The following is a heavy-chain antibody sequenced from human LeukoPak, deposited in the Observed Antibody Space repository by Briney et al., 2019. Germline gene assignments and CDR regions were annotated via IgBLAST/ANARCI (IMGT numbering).Heavy chain of an antibody. D-gene: IGHD4-17*01. CDR1: GFSISDHY. CDR2: ARNKPNGYTT. J-gene: IGHJ4*02. Sequence: PGGSLRLSCAASGFSISDHYMDWVRQAPGKGLEWVGRARNKPNGYTTDYGTSVKGRFTISRDDSKNSLYLQMNSLTSEDTAVYYCTRVRHGDYFDYWGQGTLVSVSS. V-gene: IGHV3-72*01. CDR3: TRVRHGDYFDY.